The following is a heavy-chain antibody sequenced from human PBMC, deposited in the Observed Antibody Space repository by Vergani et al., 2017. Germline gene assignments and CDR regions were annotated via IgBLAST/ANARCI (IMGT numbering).Heavy chain of an antibody. J-gene: IGHJ4*02. Sequence: EVQLLESGGGLVQPGGSLRLTCAASEFTFSNYAMNWVRQAPGKGLEWVSGISGSGGSAYYTDSVKGRVTISRDNSKNMLFLQMNNLRTEDTAIYYCAKQYFVSGNYLFDYWGQGTLVTVSS. D-gene: IGHD3-10*01. CDR3: AKQYFVSGNYLFDY. CDR2: ISGSGGSA. CDR1: EFTFSNYA. V-gene: IGHV3-23*01.